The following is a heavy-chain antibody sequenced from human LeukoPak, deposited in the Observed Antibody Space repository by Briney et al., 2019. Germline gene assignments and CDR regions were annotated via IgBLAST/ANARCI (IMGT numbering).Heavy chain of an antibody. D-gene: IGHD4-23*01. CDR3: ARTESRPPYYGGMSFDY. Sequence: PSETLSLTCTVSGYSISSNYYWGWIRQPAGKGLEWIGRIYTSGSTNYNPSLKSRVTISVDTSKNQFSLKLSSVTAADTAVYYCARTESRPPYYGGMSFDYWGQGTLVTVSS. J-gene: IGHJ4*02. CDR2: IYTSGST. CDR1: GYSISSNYY. V-gene: IGHV4-61*02.